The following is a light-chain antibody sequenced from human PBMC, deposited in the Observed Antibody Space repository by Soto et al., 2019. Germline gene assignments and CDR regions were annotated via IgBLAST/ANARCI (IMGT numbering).Light chain of an antibody. J-gene: IGLJ1*01. Sequence: QSVLTQPASVSGSPGQSITISCTGSSSDVGGHNHVSWYQQHPGKAPKLIIYEVGNRPSGVSNRCSGSKSGNTASLTISGFQAEDEADYYCNSYTSSSTHVFGTETKLTVL. CDR1: SSDVGGHNH. V-gene: IGLV2-14*01. CDR2: EVG. CDR3: NSYTSSSTHV.